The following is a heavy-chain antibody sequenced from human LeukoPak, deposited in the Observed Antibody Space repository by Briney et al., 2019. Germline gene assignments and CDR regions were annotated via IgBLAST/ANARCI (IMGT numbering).Heavy chain of an antibody. CDR3: AREYCSGGSCYRSY. V-gene: IGHV1-69*13. CDR1: GGTFSSYA. D-gene: IGHD2-15*01. CDR2: IIPIFGTA. Sequence: SVKVSCKASGGTFSSYAISWVRQAPGQGLEWMGGIIPIFGTANYAQKFQGRVTITADESTSTAYMELSRLRSDDTAVYYCAREYCSGGSCYRSYWGQGTLVTVSS. J-gene: IGHJ4*02.